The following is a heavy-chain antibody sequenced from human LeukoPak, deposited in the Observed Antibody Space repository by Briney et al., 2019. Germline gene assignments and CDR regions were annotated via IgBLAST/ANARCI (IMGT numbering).Heavy chain of an antibody. CDR3: ARVSGSGWSDFDY. CDR2: ISYDGSNK. D-gene: IGHD6-19*01. J-gene: IGHJ4*02. V-gene: IGHV3-30-3*01. CDR1: GFTFSSYA. Sequence: GGSLRLSCAASGFTFSSYAMHWVRQAPGKGLEWVAVISYDGSNKYYADSVKGRFTISRDNSKNTLYLQMNSLRAGDTAVYYCARVSGSGWSDFDYWGQGTLVTASS.